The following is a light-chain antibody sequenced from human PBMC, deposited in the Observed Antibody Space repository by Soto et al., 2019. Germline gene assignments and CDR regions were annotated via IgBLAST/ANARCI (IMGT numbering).Light chain of an antibody. V-gene: IGKV1-27*01. CDR3: QRYKSDTPSFT. Sequence: DIQMTQSPSSLSASVGDRVTITCRASQDISNSLAWYQQKPGKVPKLVIYAASTLQSGVPSRFSGSGSGTDFTLTISSLQPEDVATDYCQRYKSDTPSFTFGPGTKVEIK. J-gene: IGKJ3*01. CDR2: AAS. CDR1: QDISNS.